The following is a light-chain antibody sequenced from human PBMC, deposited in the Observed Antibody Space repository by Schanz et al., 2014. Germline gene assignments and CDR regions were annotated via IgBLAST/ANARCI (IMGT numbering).Light chain of an antibody. CDR2: QDS. CDR3: QVWDTINEHPGV. J-gene: IGLJ3*02. Sequence: SYELTQPPSVSVSPGQTASITCSGDKLGDKYACWYQQKPGQSPVLVIYQDSDRPSGIPERFSGSNSGNTATLTINRVEAGDEADYSCQVWDTINEHPGVFGGGTKLTVL. CDR1: KLGDKY. V-gene: IGLV3-1*01.